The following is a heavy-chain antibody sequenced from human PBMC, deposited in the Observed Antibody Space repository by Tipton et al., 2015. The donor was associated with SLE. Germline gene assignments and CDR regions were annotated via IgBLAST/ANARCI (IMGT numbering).Heavy chain of an antibody. CDR2: IWYDGSNK. CDR3: LYSGGEAYFDY. Sequence: SLRLSCAASGFTFSSYAMSWVRQAPGKGLEWVAVIWYDGSNKYYADSVKGRFTISRDNSKNTLYLQMNSLRAGDTAVYYCLYSGGEAYFDYWGQGTLVTVSS. D-gene: IGHD1-26*01. CDR1: GFTFSSYA. V-gene: IGHV3-33*08. J-gene: IGHJ4*02.